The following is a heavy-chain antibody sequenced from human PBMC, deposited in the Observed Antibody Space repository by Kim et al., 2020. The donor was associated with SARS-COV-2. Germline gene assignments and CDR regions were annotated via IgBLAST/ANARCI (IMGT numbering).Heavy chain of an antibody. V-gene: IGHV1-69*01. J-gene: IGHJ4*02. CDR2: GTA. Sequence: GTANYAQKFQGRVTITADESTSTAYMGLSSLRSEDTAVYYCARLKVFFDYWGQGTLVTVSS. CDR3: ARLKVFFDY.